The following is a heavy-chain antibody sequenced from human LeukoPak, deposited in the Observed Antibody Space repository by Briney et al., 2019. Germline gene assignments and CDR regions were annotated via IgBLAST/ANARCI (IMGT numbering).Heavy chain of an antibody. D-gene: IGHD3-10*01. CDR2: ISYDGSNK. Sequence: PGGSLRLSCAASGFTFSSYGMHWVRQAPGKGLEWVALISYDGSNKYYADSVKGRFTISRDNSKNTLYLQMNSLRAEDTAVYYCAKKGGNYYGSGSMGDYYYGMDVWGQGTTVTVSS. CDR3: AKKGGNYYGSGSMGDYYYGMDV. V-gene: IGHV3-30*18. CDR1: GFTFSSYG. J-gene: IGHJ6*02.